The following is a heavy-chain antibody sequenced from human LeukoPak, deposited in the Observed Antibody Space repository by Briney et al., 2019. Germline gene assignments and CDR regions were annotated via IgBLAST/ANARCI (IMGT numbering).Heavy chain of an antibody. CDR2: FYHGGST. J-gene: IGHJ4*02. CDR3: ARATYYYGSGSYLDY. CDR1: GYSISTGYY. Sequence: PSETLSLTRTVSGYSISTGYYWDWIRQPPGKGLEWIGTFYHGGSTYYNPSLKSRVTISVDTSKNQFSLKLSSVTAADTAVYYCARATYYYGSGSYLDYWGQGTLVTVSS. V-gene: IGHV4-38-2*02. D-gene: IGHD3-10*01.